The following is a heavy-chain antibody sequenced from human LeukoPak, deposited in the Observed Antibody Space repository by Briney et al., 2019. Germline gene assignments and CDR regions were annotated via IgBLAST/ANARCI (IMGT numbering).Heavy chain of an antibody. Sequence: GGTLRLSCAASGFTFSSYGMSWVRQAPGKGLEWVSAISGSGGSTYYADSVKGRFTISRDNSKNTLYLQMNSLRAEDTAVYYCARVVDYYGSGLDIWGQGTMVTVSS. J-gene: IGHJ3*02. V-gene: IGHV3-23*01. CDR1: GFTFSSYG. CDR2: ISGSGGST. CDR3: ARVVDYYGSGLDI. D-gene: IGHD3-10*01.